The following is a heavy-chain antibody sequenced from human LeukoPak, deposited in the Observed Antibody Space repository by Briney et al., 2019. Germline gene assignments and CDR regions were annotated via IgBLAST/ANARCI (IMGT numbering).Heavy chain of an antibody. CDR1: GYTFNTYD. J-gene: IGHJ4*02. CDR3: ARGTTRGYYDSSDYYFTPAVDY. D-gene: IGHD3-22*01. Sequence: ASVKVSCKASGYTFNTYDVNWVRQATGQGLEWLGWMNPDSGKTGYAQKFQGRVTMTRNTSISTAYMELNSLKSEDTAVYFCARGTTRGYYDSSDYYFTPAVDYWGQGTLHTVSS. CDR2: MNPDSGKT. V-gene: IGHV1-8*01.